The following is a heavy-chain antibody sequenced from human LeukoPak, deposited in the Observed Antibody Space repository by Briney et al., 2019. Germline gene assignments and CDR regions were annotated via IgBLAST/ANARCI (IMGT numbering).Heavy chain of an antibody. D-gene: IGHD2-2*01. CDR2: ISGSGGST. V-gene: IGHV3-23*01. Sequence: GSLRLSCAASGFTFSSYGMSWVRQAPGKGLEWVSAISGSGGSTYYADSVKGRFTISRDNSKNTLYLQMNSLRAEDTAVYYCAKGGDYCSSTSCYGGGYYFDYWGQGTLVTVSS. J-gene: IGHJ4*02. CDR1: GFTFSSYG. CDR3: AKGGDYCSSTSCYGGGYYFDY.